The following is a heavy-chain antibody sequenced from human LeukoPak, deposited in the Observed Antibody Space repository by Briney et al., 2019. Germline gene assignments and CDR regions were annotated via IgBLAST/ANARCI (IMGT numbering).Heavy chain of an antibody. J-gene: IGHJ4*02. V-gene: IGHV3-49*04. CDR3: TRGRVATIAGADY. D-gene: IGHD5-24*01. CDR2: IRSKANGGTT. Sequence: QPGRSLRVSCTASGFTFGDYAMSWVRQAPGKGLEWVGFIRSKANGGTTEYAASVKGRFTISRDDSKSIAYLQMNSLKTEDTAVYYCTRGRVATIAGADYWGQGTLVTVSS. CDR1: GFTFGDYA.